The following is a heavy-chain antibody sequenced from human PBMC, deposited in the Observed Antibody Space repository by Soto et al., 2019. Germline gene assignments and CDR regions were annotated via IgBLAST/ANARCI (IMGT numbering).Heavy chain of an antibody. CDR1: GYTFTSYA. Sequence: ASVKVSCNASGYTFTSYAMHWVRQAPGQRLEWMGWINADSVKGRFTISRDNAKNSLSLQMNSLRAEDTAVYYCARPNGESIHYYHGMDVWGQGTTVTVSS. CDR3: ARPNGESIHYYHGMDV. V-gene: IGHV1-3*01. CDR2: INADSV. D-gene: IGHD3-10*01. J-gene: IGHJ6*02.